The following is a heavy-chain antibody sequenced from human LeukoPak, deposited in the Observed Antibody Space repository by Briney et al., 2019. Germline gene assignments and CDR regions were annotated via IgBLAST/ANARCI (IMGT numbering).Heavy chain of an antibody. J-gene: IGHJ5*02. CDR2: ISAYNGDT. CDR3: ARDLIAARPGWFDP. Sequence: ASVKVSCKASVYAFTTYGINWVRQAPGQGLEWMGWISAYNGDTNYAQNVQGRVTMSTDTSTSTAYMELGSLRSDDTAVYYCARDLIAARPGWFDPWGQGTLVTVSS. V-gene: IGHV1-18*01. CDR1: VYAFTTYG. D-gene: IGHD6-6*01.